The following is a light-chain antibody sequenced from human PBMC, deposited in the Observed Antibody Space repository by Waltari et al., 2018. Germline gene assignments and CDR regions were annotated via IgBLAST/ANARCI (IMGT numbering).Light chain of an antibody. Sequence: QSALTQPASVSGSPGQSITISCTGTSRDVGSYNSVSSYHHHPGKAPKLMIFDVSNRPSVVSKRFSGSKSGNTASLTISGLQAEDEATYYGSSYTSDSTLIFGGGTKLTVL. CDR3: SSYTSDSTLI. CDR1: SRDVGSYNS. V-gene: IGLV2-14*03. CDR2: DVS. J-gene: IGLJ2*01.